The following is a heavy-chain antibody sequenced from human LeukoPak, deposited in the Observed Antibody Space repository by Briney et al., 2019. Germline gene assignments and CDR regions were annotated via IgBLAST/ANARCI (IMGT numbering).Heavy chain of an antibody. CDR2: INHSGGT. CDR3: ARGSERDIVVVPAAWLDY. CDR1: GGSFSGYY. D-gene: IGHD2-2*01. J-gene: IGHJ4*02. V-gene: IGHV4-34*01. Sequence: SETLSLTCAVYGGSFSGYYWSWIRQPPGKGLEWIGEINHSGGTNYNPSLKSRVTISVDTSKNQFSLKLSSVTAADTAVYYCARGSERDIVVVPAAWLDYWGQGTLVTVSS.